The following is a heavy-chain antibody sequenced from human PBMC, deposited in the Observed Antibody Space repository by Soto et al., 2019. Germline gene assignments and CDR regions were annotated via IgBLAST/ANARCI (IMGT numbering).Heavy chain of an antibody. CDR2: IWYDGSNK. CDR1: GFTFSNYG. Sequence: QVQLVESGGGVVQPGMSLRLSCAASGFTFSNYGIHWVRQAPGKGLEWVAVIWYDGSNKYYADSVKGRFTISRDNSKNTLYLQINTLRAEDTAVYYCARHKGGDPYYFDYWGQGTLVTVSS. V-gene: IGHV3-33*01. D-gene: IGHD4-17*01. CDR3: ARHKGGDPYYFDY. J-gene: IGHJ4*02.